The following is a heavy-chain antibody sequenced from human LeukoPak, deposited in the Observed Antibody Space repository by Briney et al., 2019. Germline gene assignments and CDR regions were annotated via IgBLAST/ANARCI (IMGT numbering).Heavy chain of an antibody. V-gene: IGHV1-2*02. CDR2: INPNSGGT. CDR1: GYTFTGYY. J-gene: IGHJ6*03. CDR3: ARAHCSSTSCYGWYYYYYMDV. D-gene: IGHD2-2*01. Sequence: GASVKVSCKASGYTFTGYYMHWVRQALGQGLEWMGWINPNSGGTNYAQRFQGRVTMTRDTSISTAYMELSRLRSDDTAVYYCARAHCSSTSCYGWYYYYYMDVWGKGTTVTVSS.